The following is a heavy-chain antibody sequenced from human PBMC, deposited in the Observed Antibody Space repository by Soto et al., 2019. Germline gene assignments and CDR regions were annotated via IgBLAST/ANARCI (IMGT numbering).Heavy chain of an antibody. CDR1: GYTFTSRG. D-gene: IGHD3-10*01. CDR2: ISAYNGDT. J-gene: IGHJ4*02. Sequence: ASVKVSCKTSGYTFTSRGISWVRWAPGRGLEWMGWISAYNGDTKYAQRVQDRVSMTTDTSTATAYIELRSLRFDDTAIYFCERTHRQPDYLEGFDFRGQGTQVTVDS. CDR3: ERTHRQPDYLEGFDF. V-gene: IGHV1-18*04.